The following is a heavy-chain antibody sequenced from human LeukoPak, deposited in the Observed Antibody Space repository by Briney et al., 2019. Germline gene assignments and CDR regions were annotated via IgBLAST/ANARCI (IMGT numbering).Heavy chain of an antibody. D-gene: IGHD2-15*01. CDR2: MFYRGTT. J-gene: IGHJ4*02. CDR1: GVSISTSTHY. CDR3: VRQGGWGGAASLIEF. Sequence: SETLSLTCTVSGVSISTSTHYWAWIRQPPGRGLEWIASMFYRGTTYYNASLRSRVTLSVDTSMNQFSLKLSSVTAPDTATFYCVRQGGWGGAASLIEFWGQGTLVTVCS. V-gene: IGHV4-39*01.